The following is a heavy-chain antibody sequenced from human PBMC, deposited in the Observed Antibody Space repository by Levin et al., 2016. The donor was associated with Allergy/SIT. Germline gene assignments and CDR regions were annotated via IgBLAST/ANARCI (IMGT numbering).Heavy chain of an antibody. CDR2: ISYDGSNK. D-gene: IGHD6-13*01. V-gene: IGHV3-30*18. CDR3: AKGYSSSWFGYFDY. J-gene: IGHJ4*02. Sequence: LSLTCAASGFTFSSYGMHWVRQAPGKGLEWVAVISYDGSNKYYADSVKGRFTISRDNSKNTLYLQMNSLRAEDTAVYYCAKGYSSSWFGYFDYWGQGTLVTVSS. CDR1: GFTFSSYG.